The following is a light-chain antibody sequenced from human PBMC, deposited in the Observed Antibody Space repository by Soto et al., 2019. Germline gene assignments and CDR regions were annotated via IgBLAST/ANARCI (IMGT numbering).Light chain of an antibody. CDR1: QSVSINY. CDR2: GAS. CDR3: QHSSSDLIT. V-gene: IGKV3-20*01. J-gene: IGKJ5*01. Sequence: EIVLTQSPGTLSLSPGERATLSCRASQSVSINYLAWYQHKPGQAPRLLIYGASSRATGIPDRFSGSGSGTDFTLTIDRLQSEDFATYYCQHSSSDLITFGQGTRLEIK.